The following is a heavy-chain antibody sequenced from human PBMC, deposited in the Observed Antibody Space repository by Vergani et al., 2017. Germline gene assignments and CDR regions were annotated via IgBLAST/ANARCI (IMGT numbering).Heavy chain of an antibody. J-gene: IGHJ6*02. Sequence: VQLVESGGGVVQPGGSLRLSCAASGFTFSSYSMNWVRQAPGKGLEWVSSISSSSSYIYYADSVKGRFTISRDNAKNSLYLQMNSLRAEDTAVYYCARTGRMGSGGMDVWGQGTTVTVSS. CDR2: ISSSSSYI. V-gene: IGHV3-21*01. CDR3: ARTGRMGSGGMDV. D-gene: IGHD3-9*01. CDR1: GFTFSSYS.